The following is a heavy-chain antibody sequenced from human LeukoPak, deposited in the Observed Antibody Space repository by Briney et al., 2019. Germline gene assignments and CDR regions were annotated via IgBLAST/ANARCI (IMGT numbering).Heavy chain of an antibody. CDR1: GFTFSSYW. CDR2: INSDGSST. CDR3: AKDIEATTMPSSVLDS. Sequence: GGSLRLSCAASGFTFSSYWMHWVRQAPGKGLVWVSRINSDGSSTSYADSVKGRFTISRDNSKNTLYLQMTSLRAEDTAEYYCAKDIEATTMPSSVLDSWGQGTLVTVSS. V-gene: IGHV3-74*01. D-gene: IGHD4-17*01. J-gene: IGHJ4*02.